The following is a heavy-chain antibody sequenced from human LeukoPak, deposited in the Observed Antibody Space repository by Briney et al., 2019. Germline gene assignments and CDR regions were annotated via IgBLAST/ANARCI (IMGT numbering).Heavy chain of an antibody. D-gene: IGHD3-10*01. Sequence: ASVKVPCKASGYTFTGYYMHWVRQAPGQGLEWMGWINPNSGGTNYAQKFQGRVTMTRDTSISTAYMELSRLGSDDTAVYYCARDPLHGSVLDPWGQGTLVTVSS. CDR2: INPNSGGT. J-gene: IGHJ5*02. V-gene: IGHV1-2*02. CDR3: ARDPLHGSVLDP. CDR1: GYTFTGYY.